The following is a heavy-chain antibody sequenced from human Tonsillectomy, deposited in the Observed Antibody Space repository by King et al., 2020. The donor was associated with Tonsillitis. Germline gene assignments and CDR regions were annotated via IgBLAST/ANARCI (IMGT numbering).Heavy chain of an antibody. Sequence: VQLVESGGGVVQPGRSLRLSCAASGFTFSNYGMHWVRQAPGKGLEWVAVISFDGGNKYYADSVKGRFTISRDNSKNTLYLQMKSLRAEDTAVYYCARDLIAVAGMGEDYYYGMDVWGQGTTVTVSS. CDR2: ISFDGGNK. J-gene: IGHJ6*02. D-gene: IGHD6-19*01. CDR1: GFTFSNYG. CDR3: ARDLIAVAGMGEDYYYGMDV. V-gene: IGHV3-33*05.